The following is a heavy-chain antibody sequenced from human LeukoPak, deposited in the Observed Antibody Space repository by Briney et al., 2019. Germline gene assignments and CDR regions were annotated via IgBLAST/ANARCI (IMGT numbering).Heavy chain of an antibody. D-gene: IGHD1-26*01. Sequence: GGSLRLSCAASGFTFSNDWMHWVRQAPGKGLVWVSRINTDGSTTTYADSVKGRFTISRDNAKNTLYLQMNSLRVEDAAVYYCARGRGGSYHYWGQGTLVTVSS. V-gene: IGHV3-74*01. J-gene: IGHJ4*02. CDR2: INTDGSTT. CDR3: ARGRGGSYHY. CDR1: GFTFSNDW.